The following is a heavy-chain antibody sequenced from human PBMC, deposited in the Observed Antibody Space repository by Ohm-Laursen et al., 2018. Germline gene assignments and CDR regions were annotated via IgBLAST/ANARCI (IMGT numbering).Heavy chain of an antibody. CDR1: GGAISSYY. CDR3: AGRGY. J-gene: IGHJ4*02. V-gene: IGHV4-4*07. Sequence: SETLSLTCTISGGAISSYYWSWIRQPAGKGLEWIGRINISGTNYIPSLKSRITMSVDTSKNQLSLNLSSVTAADTAVYYCAGRGYWGQGTLVTVSS. D-gene: IGHD1-26*01. CDR2: INISGT.